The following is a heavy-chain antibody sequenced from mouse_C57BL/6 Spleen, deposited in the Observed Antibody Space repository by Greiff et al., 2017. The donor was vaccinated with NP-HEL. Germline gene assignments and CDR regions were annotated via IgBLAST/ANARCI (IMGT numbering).Heavy chain of an antibody. Sequence: EVQLQQSGPELVKPGASVKMSCKASGYTFTDYNMHWVKQSHGKSLEWIGYINPNNGGTSYNQKFKSQATLTVNKSSSTAYMELRSLTSEDSSVYYCARGASNWGYLDYWGQGTTLTVSS. CDR1: GYTFTDYN. CDR3: ARGASNWGYLDY. CDR2: INPNNGGT. D-gene: IGHD4-1*01. V-gene: IGHV1-22*01. J-gene: IGHJ2*01.